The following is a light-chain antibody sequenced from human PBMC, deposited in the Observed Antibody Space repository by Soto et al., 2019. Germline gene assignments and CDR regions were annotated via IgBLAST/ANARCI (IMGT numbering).Light chain of an antibody. Sequence: EIVMTQSPATLSVSPGGRATLSCRASQSISDTLAWYQQKPGQAPRLLIYGASTRAPGIPARFSSSGSGTDFTLTISRLEPEEFAVYHCHQSGSSPHTVGPGTRLEIK. CDR2: GAS. J-gene: IGKJ5*01. V-gene: IGKV3-15*01. CDR3: HQSGSSPHT. CDR1: QSISDT.